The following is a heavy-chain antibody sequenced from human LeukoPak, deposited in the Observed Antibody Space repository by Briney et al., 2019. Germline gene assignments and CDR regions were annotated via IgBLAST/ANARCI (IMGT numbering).Heavy chain of an antibody. CDR2: IIPILGIA. V-gene: IGHV1-69*04. CDR1: GGTFSSYA. CDR3: ARDRGLIVVVPAASSGWFDP. D-gene: IGHD2-2*01. J-gene: IGHJ5*02. Sequence: ASVTVSCKASGGTFSSYAISWVRQAPGQGLEWMGRIIPILGIANYAQKFQGRVTITADKSTSTAYMELSSLRSEDTAVYYCARDRGLIVVVPAASSGWFDPWGQGTLVTVSS.